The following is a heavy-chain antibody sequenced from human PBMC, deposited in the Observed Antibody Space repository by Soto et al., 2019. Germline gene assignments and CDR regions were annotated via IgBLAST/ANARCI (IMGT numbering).Heavy chain of an antibody. CDR3: ARDPDVDTAMGRFGYYYYGMDV. D-gene: IGHD5-18*01. V-gene: IGHV1-69*13. J-gene: IGHJ6*02. CDR1: GGTFSSYA. Sequence: ASVKVSCKASGGTFSSYAISWVRQAPGQGLEWMGGIIPIFGTANYAQKFQGRVTITADESTSTAYMELSSLRSEDTAVYYCARDPDVDTAMGRFGYYYYGMDVWGQGTTVTVSS. CDR2: IIPIFGTA.